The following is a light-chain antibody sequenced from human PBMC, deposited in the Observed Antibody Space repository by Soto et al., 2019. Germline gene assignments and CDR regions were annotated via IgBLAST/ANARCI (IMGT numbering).Light chain of an antibody. V-gene: IGKV3-15*01. CDR3: QQYNKWPLT. J-gene: IGKJ4*01. CDR1: QSVAGN. CDR2: GAF. Sequence: EIVMTQSPATLSVSPGEGATLSCWASQSVAGNLAWYQQKPGQAPRLLIYGAFTRATGIPATFSGSGSGTEFTLTISSLQSEDFAVYYCQQYNKWPLTFGGGTKVEIK.